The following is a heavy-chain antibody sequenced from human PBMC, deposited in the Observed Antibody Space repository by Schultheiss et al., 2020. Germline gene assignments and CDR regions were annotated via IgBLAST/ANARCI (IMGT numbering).Heavy chain of an antibody. V-gene: IGHV3-13*05. CDR3: ANHGGSSSWYLRGMDV. CDR1: GFTFSSYD. Sequence: GGSLRLSCAASGFTFSSYDMHWVRQATGKGLEWVSAIGTAGDPYYPGSVKGRFTISRENAKNSLYLQMNSLRAGDTAVYYCANHGGSSSWYLRGMDVWGQGTTVTVSS. CDR2: IGTAGDP. J-gene: IGHJ6*02. D-gene: IGHD6-13*01.